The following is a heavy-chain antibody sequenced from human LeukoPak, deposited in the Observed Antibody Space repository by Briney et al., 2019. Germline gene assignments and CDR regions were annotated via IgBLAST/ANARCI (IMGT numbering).Heavy chain of an antibody. V-gene: IGHV4-34*01. Sequence: SETLSLTCAVYGGSFSGYYWSWIRQPPGKGLEWIGEINHSGSTNYNPSLKSRVTISVDTSKNQFSLELSSVTAADTAVYYCARGPRIAVAGTGGRFDYWGQGTLVTVSS. D-gene: IGHD6-19*01. CDR2: INHSGST. CDR3: ARGPRIAVAGTGGRFDY. CDR1: GGSFSGYY. J-gene: IGHJ4*02.